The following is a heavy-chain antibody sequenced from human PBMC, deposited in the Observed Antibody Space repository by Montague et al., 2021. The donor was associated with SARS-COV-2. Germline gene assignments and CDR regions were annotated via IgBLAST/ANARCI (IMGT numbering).Heavy chain of an antibody. J-gene: IGHJ4*02. D-gene: IGHD5-24*01. Sequence: SETLSLTCTVSGGSISSYYWWCFLQPPGEEVLWFGDINYSGSTTYYHPFNRRVTIIADTSKNQLPLMMRSVTAAATAVYYCARVFPRWLQFDPYFDYWGQGTLVTVSS. V-gene: IGHV4-59*01. CDR3: ARVFPRWLQFDPYFDY. CDR2: INYSGST. CDR1: GGSISSYY.